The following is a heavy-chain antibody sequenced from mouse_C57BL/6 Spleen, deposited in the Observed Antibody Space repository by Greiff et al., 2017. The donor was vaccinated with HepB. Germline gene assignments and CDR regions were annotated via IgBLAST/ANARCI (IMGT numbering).Heavy chain of an antibody. J-gene: IGHJ3*01. CDR3: AREEKN. V-gene: IGHV1-50*01. CDR1: GYTFTSYW. CDR2: IDPSDSYT. Sequence: QVQLQQPGAELVKPGASVKLSCKASGYTFTSYWMQWVNQRPGQGLEWIGEIDPSDSYTNYNQKFKGKATLTVDTSSSTAYMQLSSLTSEDSAVYYCAREEKNWGQGTLVTVSA.